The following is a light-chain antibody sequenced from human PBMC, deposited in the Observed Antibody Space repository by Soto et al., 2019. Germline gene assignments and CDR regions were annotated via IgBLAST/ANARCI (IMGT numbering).Light chain of an antibody. J-gene: IGKJ1*01. CDR3: QHYNSYSEA. Sequence: DIQMTQSPSTLSGSVGDRVTITCRASQTSSSWLAWYQHKPGKAPKLLIYKASTLQSGVPSRFSGSGSGTEFTLTISSLQPDDFATYYCQHYNSYSEAFGQGTKVDIK. V-gene: IGKV1-5*03. CDR2: KAS. CDR1: QTSSSW.